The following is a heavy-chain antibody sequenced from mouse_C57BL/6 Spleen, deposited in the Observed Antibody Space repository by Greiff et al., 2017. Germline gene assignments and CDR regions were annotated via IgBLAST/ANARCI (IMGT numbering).Heavy chain of an antibody. CDR2: IDPETGGT. CDR3: TRSLLGDY. CDR1: GYTFTDYE. Sequence: VQLQQSGAELVRPGASVTLSCKASGYTFTDYEMHWVKQTPVHGLEWIGAIDPETGGTAYNQKFKGKAILTADKSSSTAYMELRSLTSEDSAVYYWTRSLLGDYWGQGTSVTVSS. J-gene: IGHJ4*01. V-gene: IGHV1-15*01. D-gene: IGHD2-10*01.